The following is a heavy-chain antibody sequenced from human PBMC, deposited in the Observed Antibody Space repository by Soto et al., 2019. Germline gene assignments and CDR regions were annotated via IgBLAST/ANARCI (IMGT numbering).Heavy chain of an antibody. J-gene: IGHJ5*02. D-gene: IGHD3-10*01. CDR3: ARGNQYYYGSGSYYNNWFDP. CDR1: GGSFSGYY. V-gene: IGHV4-34*01. CDR2: INHSGST. Sequence: SETLSLTCAVYGGSFSGYYWSWIRQPPGKGLEWIGEINHSGSTNYNPSLKSRVTISVDTSKNQFSLKLSSVTAADTAVYYCARGNQYYYGSGSYYNNWFDPWGRGTLVTVSS.